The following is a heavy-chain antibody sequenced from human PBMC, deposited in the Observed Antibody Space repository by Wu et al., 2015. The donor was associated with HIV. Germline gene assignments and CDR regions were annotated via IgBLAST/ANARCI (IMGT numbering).Heavy chain of an antibody. CDR2: ITPNFTTA. CDR1: GGTFSNYA. CDR3: ARKIYYYDSSSYSEGRNWFDP. D-gene: IGHD3-22*01. Sequence: QVQLVQSGAEVKKPGSSVKVSCKASGGTFSNYAISWVRQAPGQGLEWMGGITPNFTTAKYAQKFQGRVTITRDESSSTAYMELSSLRSDDTAVYYCARKIYYYDSSSYSEGRNWFDPWGQGTLVTVSS. V-gene: IGHV1-69*05. J-gene: IGHJ5*02.